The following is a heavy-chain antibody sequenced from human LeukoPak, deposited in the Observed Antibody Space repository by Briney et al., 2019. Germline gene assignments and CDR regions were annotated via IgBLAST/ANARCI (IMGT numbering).Heavy chain of an antibody. CDR2: INPNSGGT. V-gene: IGHV1-2*02. Sequence: ASVTVSCKASGYTFTGYYMHWVRQAPGQGLEWMGWINPNSGGTNYAQKFQGRVTMTRDTSISTAYMELSRLRSDDTAVYYCARPRESSSYDAFDIWGQGTMVTVSS. CDR1: GYTFTGYY. J-gene: IGHJ3*02. D-gene: IGHD6-6*01. CDR3: ARPRESSSYDAFDI.